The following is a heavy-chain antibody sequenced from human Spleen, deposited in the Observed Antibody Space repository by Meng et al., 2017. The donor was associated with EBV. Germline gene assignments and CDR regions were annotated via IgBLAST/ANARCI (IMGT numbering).Heavy chain of an antibody. V-gene: IGHV4-34*01. CDR2: IKDTGST. CDR1: GASLRGHS. CDR3: ARFYTYGDVPSEADS. Sequence: QVQLQQWGEGLLKPSGPLSLTCAVYGASLRGHSWSWIRQAPGKGLEWIGEIKDTGSTNYNLSLKGRVTISVDKSNNQFSLKLTSVTAADTAVYYCARFYTYGDVPSEADSWGQGNLVTVSS. J-gene: IGHJ4*02. D-gene: IGHD4-17*01.